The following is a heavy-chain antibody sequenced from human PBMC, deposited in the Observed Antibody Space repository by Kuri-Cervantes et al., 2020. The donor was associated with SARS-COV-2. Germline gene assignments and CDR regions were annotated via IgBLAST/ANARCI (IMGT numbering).Heavy chain of an antibody. J-gene: IGHJ6*03. CDR3: ASKHLYDIIVESDSYLKVAYYYMDV. Sequence: GSLRLSCTVSGGSISSYYWSWIRQPAGKGLEWIGRIYTSGSTNYNPSLKSRVTMSVDTSKNQFSLKLSSVTAADTAVYYCASKHLYDIIVESDSYLKVAYYYMDVWGKGTTVTVSS. CDR2: IYTSGST. D-gene: IGHD2-21*01. V-gene: IGHV4-4*07. CDR1: GGSISSYY.